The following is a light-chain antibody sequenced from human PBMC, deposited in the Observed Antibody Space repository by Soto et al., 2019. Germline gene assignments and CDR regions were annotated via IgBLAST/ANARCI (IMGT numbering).Light chain of an antibody. CDR1: QTISSW. J-gene: IGKJ1*01. CDR3: QHYNSYSEA. Sequence: DIQMTQSPSTLSGSVGDRFTITFLSSQTISSWLALYQQKPGKAPKLLIYKASTLKSGVPSRFSGSGSGTEFTLTISSLQPDDFATYYCQHYNSYSEAFGQGTKVDI. CDR2: KAS. V-gene: IGKV1-5*03.